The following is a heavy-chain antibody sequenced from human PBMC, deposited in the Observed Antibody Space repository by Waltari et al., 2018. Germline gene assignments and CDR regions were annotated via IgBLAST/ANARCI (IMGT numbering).Heavy chain of an antibody. Sequence: QVQLVQSGSELKKPGASVKVSCKASGYIFTNYALNWVRQAPGQGLEWMGWCNTKTGQPTYAQGFRGRFVVSLDTPVITASLQSSGLKAEDTAVYYCARGIQLWGIGSWYFDNWGQGTLVTVSS. CDR2: CNTKTGQP. D-gene: IGHD3-16*01. CDR1: GYIFTNYA. V-gene: IGHV7-4-1*02. CDR3: ARGIQLWGIGSWYFDN. J-gene: IGHJ4*02.